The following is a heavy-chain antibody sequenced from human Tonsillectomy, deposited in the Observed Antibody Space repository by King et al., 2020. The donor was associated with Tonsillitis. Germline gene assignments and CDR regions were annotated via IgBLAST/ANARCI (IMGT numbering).Heavy chain of an antibody. CDR3: ARELLDYAEGNFDF. CDR2: TSYDGVEK. J-gene: IGHJ4*02. Sequence: VQLQESGGGVVQPGGSLRLSCAASGFIFSNHAMHWIRQAPGKGLEWVATTSYDGVEKKYAESVKGRFSISRDNSRRTVDLHMFTLRLDDTAVYFCARELLDYAEGNFDFWGQGTLVTVSS. V-gene: IGHV3-30*04. D-gene: IGHD4-17*01. CDR1: GFIFSNHA.